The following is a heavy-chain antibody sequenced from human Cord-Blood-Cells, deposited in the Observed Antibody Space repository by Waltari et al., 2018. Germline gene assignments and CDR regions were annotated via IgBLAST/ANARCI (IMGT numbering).Heavy chain of an antibody. CDR1: GYTFTSYY. CDR3: ARGGWHDYGDFGGDY. V-gene: IGHV1-46*01. CDR2: VAPGGGST. D-gene: IGHD4-17*01. J-gene: IGHJ4*02. Sequence: VQLVQSGAEVKKPGASVKVSCKASGYTFTSYYMHGLRQAPGQGLEWMGIVAPGGGSTSDAQKLQGRVTMTRDASTRTVHMGSRRLRLEETAVYPCARGGWHDYGDFGGDYRGEGTLVTVSS.